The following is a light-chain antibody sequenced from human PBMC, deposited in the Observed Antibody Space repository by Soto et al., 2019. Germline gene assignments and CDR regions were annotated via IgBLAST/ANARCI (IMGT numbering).Light chain of an antibody. V-gene: IGKV1-5*01. Sequence: DIQMTQSPSTLSASVGDRLTITCRASQSISNWLAWYQQRPGKAPKLLIFDASSLESGVPSRFSGSGSGTEFTLTISSLQPDDFATYYCQQYHRASITFGQGTRLEIK. CDR3: QQYHRASIT. J-gene: IGKJ5*01. CDR2: DAS. CDR1: QSISNW.